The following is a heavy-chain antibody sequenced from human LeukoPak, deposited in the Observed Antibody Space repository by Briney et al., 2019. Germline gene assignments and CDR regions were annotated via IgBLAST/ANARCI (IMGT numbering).Heavy chain of an antibody. J-gene: IGHJ4*02. Sequence: ASVKVSCRASGYTFTDYFMHWVRQAPGQRLEWMGWINPNSGGTNYAQKFQGRVTMTRDTSISTAYMELSSLRSDDTAVYYCAREKDYWGQGTLVTVSS. V-gene: IGHV1-2*02. CDR2: INPNSGGT. CDR3: AREKDY. CDR1: GYTFTDYF.